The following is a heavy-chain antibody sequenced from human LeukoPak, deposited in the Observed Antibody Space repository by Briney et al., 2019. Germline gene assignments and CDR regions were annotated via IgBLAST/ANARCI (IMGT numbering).Heavy chain of an antibody. J-gene: IGHJ4*02. CDR3: ARDRGGRTGLDD. CDR2: IKEDGSER. Sequence: PGGSLRLSCAASGITFSRSWMSWVRQAPGKGLEWGAFIKEDGSERYYVDSVKGRFTIARDNAENSLYLQINSLRAEDTAVYYCARDRGGRTGLDDWGQGTLVSVSS. V-gene: IGHV3-7*04. CDR1: GITFSRSW. D-gene: IGHD2-15*01.